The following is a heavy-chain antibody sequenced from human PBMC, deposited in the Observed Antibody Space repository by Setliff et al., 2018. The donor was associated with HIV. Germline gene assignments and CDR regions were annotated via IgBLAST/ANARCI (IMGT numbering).Heavy chain of an antibody. Sequence: GESLKISCAASGFTFGNFWMHWVRQAPGKGLEWVASISPDGNRNHCVGSVKGRFTISRDNAKNSLYLQMNSLRAEDTALYYCARDPVFRGIVATIPYYYMDVWGKGTTVTVSS. J-gene: IGHJ6*03. D-gene: IGHD5-12*01. CDR1: GFTFGNFW. CDR2: ISPDGNRN. V-gene: IGHV3-7*03. CDR3: ARDPVFRGIVATIPYYYMDV.